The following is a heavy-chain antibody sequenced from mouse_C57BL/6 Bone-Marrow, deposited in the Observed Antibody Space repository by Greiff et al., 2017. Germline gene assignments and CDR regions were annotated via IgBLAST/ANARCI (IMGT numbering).Heavy chain of an antibody. CDR3: ARCYYGPWYFDV. D-gene: IGHD2-1*01. CDR1: GYTFTSYW. CDR2: LDPSDSYT. Sequence: QVQLQQSGAELVKPGASVKLSCKASGYTFTSYWMQWVKQRPGQGLAWIGELDPSDSYTNYNQKFKGKATLTVDTSSSTAYMQLSSLTSEDSAVYYCARCYYGPWYFDVWGTGTTVTVSS. V-gene: IGHV1-50*01. J-gene: IGHJ1*03.